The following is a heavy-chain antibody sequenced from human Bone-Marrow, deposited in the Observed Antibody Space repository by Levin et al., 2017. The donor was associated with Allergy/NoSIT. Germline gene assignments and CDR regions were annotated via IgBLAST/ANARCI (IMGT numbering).Heavy chain of an antibody. CDR1: GGSISSGGYY. D-gene: IGHD3-22*01. V-gene: IGHV4-31*03. CDR3: ARGDDSSGYWYYFDY. J-gene: IGHJ4*02. CDR2: IYYSGST. Sequence: SQTLSLTCTVSGGSISSGGYYWSWIRQHPGKGLEWIGYIYYSGSTYYNPSLKSRVTISVDTSKNQFSLKLSSVTAADTAVYYCARGDDSSGYWYYFDYWGQGTLVTVSS.